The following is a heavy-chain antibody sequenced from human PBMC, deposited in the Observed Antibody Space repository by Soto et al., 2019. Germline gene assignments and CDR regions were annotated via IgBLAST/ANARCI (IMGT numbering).Heavy chain of an antibody. D-gene: IGHD2-21*02. V-gene: IGHV3-74*01. CDR2: ITSDGKSK. CDR1: GFNFSNHW. J-gene: IGHJ5*02. CDR3: ARESGDWPLNWFDP. Sequence: GGSLRLSCAASGFNFSNHWMHWVRQRPGEGLVWVSRITSDGKSKAYAESVKGRFAISRDNAKNTLYPQMNGLTAEDTAVYYCARESGDWPLNWFDPWGQGTLVTVSS.